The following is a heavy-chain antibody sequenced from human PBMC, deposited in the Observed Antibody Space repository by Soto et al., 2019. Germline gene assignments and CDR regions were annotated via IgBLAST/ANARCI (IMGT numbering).Heavy chain of an antibody. CDR3: AREPDCTIFGVVSLASDYYYGMDV. CDR1: GGTFSSYA. Sequence: QVQLVQSGTEVKKPGSSVKVSCKASGGTFSSYAISWVRQAPGQGLEWMGGIIPIFGTANYAQKFQGRVTITADESTSTAHMELSSLRSEDTAVYYCAREPDCTIFGVVSLASDYYYGMDVWGQGTTVTVSS. D-gene: IGHD3-3*01. CDR2: IIPIFGTA. J-gene: IGHJ6*02. V-gene: IGHV1-69*12.